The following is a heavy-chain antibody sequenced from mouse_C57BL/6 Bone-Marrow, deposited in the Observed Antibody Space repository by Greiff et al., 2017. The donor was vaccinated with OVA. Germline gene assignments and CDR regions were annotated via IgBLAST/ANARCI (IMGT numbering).Heavy chain of an antibody. J-gene: IGHJ1*03. V-gene: IGHV1-82*01. D-gene: IGHD1-1*01. CDR1: GYAFSSSW. CDR3: ARSYGSSYPHWYFDV. Sequence: QVQLKESGPELVKPGASVKISCKASGYAFSSSWMNWVKQRPGKGLEWIGRIYPGDGDTNYNGKFKGKATLTADKSSSTAYMQLSSLTSEDSAVYFCARSYGSSYPHWYFDVWGTGTTVTVSS. CDR2: IYPGDGDT.